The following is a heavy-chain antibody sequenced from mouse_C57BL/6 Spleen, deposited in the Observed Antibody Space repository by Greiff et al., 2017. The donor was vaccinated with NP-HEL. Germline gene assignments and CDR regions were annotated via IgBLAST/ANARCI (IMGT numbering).Heavy chain of an antibody. Sequence: EVRLVESGGGLVKPGGSLKLSCAASGFTFSSYTMSWVRQTPEKRLEWVATISGGGGNTYYPDSVKGRFTISRDNSKNTLYLQMSSLRSEDTALYYCASIPPVSYWGQGTLVTVSA. CDR2: ISGGGGNT. CDR3: ASIPPVSY. J-gene: IGHJ3*01. CDR1: GFTFSSYT. V-gene: IGHV5-9*01. D-gene: IGHD1-1*01.